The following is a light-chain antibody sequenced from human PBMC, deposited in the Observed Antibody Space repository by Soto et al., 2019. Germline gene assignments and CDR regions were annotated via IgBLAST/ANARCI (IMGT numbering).Light chain of an antibody. CDR1: SSDVGGYNY. CDR3: SSYTPSTTLDAV. Sequence: QSVLTQPASVSGSPGHSITISCTGTSSDVGGYNYVSWYQQHPGKAPKLMIYEVSNRPSGVSNRFSGSKSGNTASLTISGLQAEDEADYYCSSYTPSTTLDAVFGGGTQLTVL. V-gene: IGLV2-14*01. CDR2: EVS. J-gene: IGLJ2*01.